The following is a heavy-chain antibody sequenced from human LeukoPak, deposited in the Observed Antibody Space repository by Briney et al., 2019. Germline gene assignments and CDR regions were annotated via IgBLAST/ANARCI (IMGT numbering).Heavy chain of an antibody. CDR2: ISSSSVYI. D-gene: IGHD3-9*01. J-gene: IGHJ4*02. CDR3: ARVDYDVSTGYQNYFQY. V-gene: IGHV3-21*01. CDR1: GFTFSAYS. Sequence: GGSLRLSCAASGFTFSAYSMNWVCQAPGKGLEWVSSISSSSVYINYADPVKGRFTISRDNAENSLYLQMSSLRAEDTAVYYCARVDYDVSTGYQNYFQYWGQGTLVTVSS.